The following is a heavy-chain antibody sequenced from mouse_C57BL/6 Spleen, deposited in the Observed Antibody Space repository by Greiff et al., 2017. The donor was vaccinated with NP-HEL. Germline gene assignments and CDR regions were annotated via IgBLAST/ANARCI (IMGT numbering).Heavy chain of an antibody. D-gene: IGHD2-14*01. CDR1: GFTFSSYA. J-gene: IGHJ4*01. V-gene: IGHV5-9-1*02. CDR3: TRDRGDYAMDY. Sequence: DVMLVESGEGLVKPGGSLKLSCAASGFTFSSYAMSWVRQTPEKRLEWVAYISSGGDYIYYADTVKGRFTISRDNARNTLYLQMSSLKSEDTAMYYCTRDRGDYAMDYWGQGTSVTVSS. CDR2: ISSGGDYI.